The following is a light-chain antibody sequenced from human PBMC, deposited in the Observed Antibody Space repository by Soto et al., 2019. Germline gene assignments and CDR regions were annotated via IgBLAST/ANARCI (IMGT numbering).Light chain of an antibody. CDR3: QQYASSVT. J-gene: IGKJ1*01. CDR1: QSFSSTF. Sequence: EIVLTQSPGSLSLSPGERATLSCRASQSFSSTFFAWYQQKPGQAPRLLIYGASSRATGIPDRFSGSGSGTDFTLTISRLENEDFAVYYCQQYASSVTFGQGTKVEIK. CDR2: GAS. V-gene: IGKV3-20*01.